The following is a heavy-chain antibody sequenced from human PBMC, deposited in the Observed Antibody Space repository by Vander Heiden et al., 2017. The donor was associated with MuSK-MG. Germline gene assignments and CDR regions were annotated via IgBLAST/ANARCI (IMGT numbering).Heavy chain of an antibody. D-gene: IGHD3-16*02. CDR2: IYSGGST. CDR3: ARAKTYYDYVWGSYRRLYYFDY. CDR1: GFTVSSNY. V-gene: IGHV3-66*01. J-gene: IGHJ4*02. Sequence: EVQLVVSGGGLVQPGGSLRLSCAASGFTVSSNYMSWVRQAPGKGLEWVSVIYSGGSTYYADSVKGRFTISRDNSKNTLYLQMNSLRAEDTAVYYCARAKTYYDYVWGSYRRLYYFDYWGQGTLVTVSS.